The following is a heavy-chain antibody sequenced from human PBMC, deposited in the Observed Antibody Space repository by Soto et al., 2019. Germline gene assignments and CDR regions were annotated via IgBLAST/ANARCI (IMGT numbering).Heavy chain of an antibody. V-gene: IGHV3-7*01. J-gene: IGHJ3*02. CDR3: SRDVSPVGSSLYLAAFDI. CDR1: GFSFGSSW. CDR2: IKKDGSKI. Sequence: EVQLVESGGDLVQPGGSLRLSCAASGFSFGSSWMTWVRQAPGKGLEWVANIKKDGSKINYLDSVRGRFTVSRDNAEKALFLEMHRLRAEYTVLNFCSRDVSPVGSSLYLAAFDIWGQGTMVTVSS. D-gene: IGHD6-13*01.